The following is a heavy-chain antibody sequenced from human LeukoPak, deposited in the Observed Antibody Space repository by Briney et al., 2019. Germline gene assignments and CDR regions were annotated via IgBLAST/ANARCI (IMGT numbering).Heavy chain of an antibody. CDR2: IYYRGRT. CDR1: AGSISSSSYY. J-gene: IGHJ4*02. V-gene: IGHV4-39*01. Sequence: SETLSLTCTLAAGSISSSSYYWGWIRQPPGKGLEWIGSIYYRGRTYYDPSLKSRVSISVDTSKNQFSLKLSSVTAADTAVYYCARRRVVAATLDYWGQGTLVTVSS. CDR3: ARRRVVAATLDY. D-gene: IGHD2-15*01.